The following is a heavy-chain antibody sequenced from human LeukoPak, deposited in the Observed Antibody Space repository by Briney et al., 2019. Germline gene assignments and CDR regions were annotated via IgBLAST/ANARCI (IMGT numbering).Heavy chain of an antibody. CDR3: AKGGGIFDY. CDR2: IGGSDGST. D-gene: IGHD3-16*01. J-gene: IGHJ4*02. V-gene: IGHV3-23*01. CDR1: GFTFSTYA. Sequence: GGPLRLSCAASGFTFSTYAMSWVRQAPGKGLEWLSAIGGSDGSTYYADSVKGRFTISRDTSKNTLYLQMNSLRAEDTAVYYCAKGGGIFDYWGQGTLVTVSS.